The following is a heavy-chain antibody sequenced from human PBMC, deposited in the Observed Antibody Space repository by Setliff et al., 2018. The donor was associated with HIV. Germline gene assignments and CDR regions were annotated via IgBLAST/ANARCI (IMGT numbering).Heavy chain of an antibody. CDR1: GDSVTSKSYS. V-gene: IGHV4-30-2*01. D-gene: IGHD3-10*01. CDR2: IIPSGTT. Sequence: SETLSLTCDVSGDSVTSKSYSWTWIRQPPGKGPEWMGYIIPSGTTYYSPSLKSRLTISIDKSMNHFSLTLSSVTVADTAVYYCATVPPSGTYLDYWGPGMLVTVSS. J-gene: IGHJ4*02. CDR3: ATVPPSGTYLDY.